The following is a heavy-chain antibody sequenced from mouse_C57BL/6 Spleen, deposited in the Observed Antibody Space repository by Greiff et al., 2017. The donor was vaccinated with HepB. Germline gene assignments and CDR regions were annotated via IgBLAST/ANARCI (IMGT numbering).Heavy chain of an antibody. CDR2: IHPNSGST. J-gene: IGHJ1*03. V-gene: IGHV1-64*01. CDR3: ARGGIYYDYDDWYFDV. CDR1: GYTFTSYW. Sequence: VQLQQPGAELVKPGASVKLSCKASGYTFTSYWMHWVKQRPGQGLEWIGMIHPNSGSTNYNEKFKSKATLTVDKSSSTAYMQLSSLTSEDSAVYYCARGGIYYDYDDWYFDVWGTGTTVTVSS. D-gene: IGHD2-4*01.